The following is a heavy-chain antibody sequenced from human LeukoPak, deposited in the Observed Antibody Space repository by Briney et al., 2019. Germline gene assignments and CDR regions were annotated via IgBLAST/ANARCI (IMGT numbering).Heavy chain of an antibody. D-gene: IGHD2-2*01. V-gene: IGHV4-59*08. J-gene: IGHJ4*02. CDR2: IYYTGST. Sequence: SETLSLTCTVSGGSISNYYWSWIRQPPGKGLEWIGFIYYTGSTHYNPSLKSRVTVSVDTSKNQFSLKLSAVTAADTAVYYCARHYIQPPHYFDYWGQGTLVTVSS. CDR1: GGSISNYY. CDR3: ARHYIQPPHYFDY.